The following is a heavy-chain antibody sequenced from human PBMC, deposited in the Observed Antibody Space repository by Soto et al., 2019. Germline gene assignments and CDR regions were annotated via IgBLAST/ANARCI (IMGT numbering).Heavy chain of an antibody. CDR2: IDPSDSYT. Sequence: GESLKISCKGSGYSFTSYWIGWVRQMPGKGLEWMGRIDPSDSYTNYSPSFQGHVTISADKSISTAYLQWSSLKASDTAMYYCARLSVLRFLEWYPKFDPWGQGTLVTVSS. D-gene: IGHD3-3*01. CDR3: ARLSVLRFLEWYPKFDP. J-gene: IGHJ5*02. V-gene: IGHV5-10-1*01. CDR1: GYSFTSYW.